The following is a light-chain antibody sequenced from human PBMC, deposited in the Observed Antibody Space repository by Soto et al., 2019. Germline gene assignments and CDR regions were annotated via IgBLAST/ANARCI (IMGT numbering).Light chain of an antibody. CDR2: GIS. CDR1: QRVGSD. J-gene: IGKJ3*01. CDR3: QQYHKWPGT. Sequence: EMLMTQSPATLSVSPGERATLSCRASQRVGSDLAWYQQKPGQPPRLLMYGISTRATGIPARFSGSGSGTEFTLSISSLQSEDFAVYYCQQYHKWPGTFGPGTQVYV. V-gene: IGKV3-15*01.